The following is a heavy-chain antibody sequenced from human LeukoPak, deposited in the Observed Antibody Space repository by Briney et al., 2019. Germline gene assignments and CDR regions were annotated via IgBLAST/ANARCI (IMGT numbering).Heavy chain of an antibody. D-gene: IGHD6-13*01. V-gene: IGHV1-69*13. CDR3: ARDPSSWENWFDP. CDR2: IIPIFGTA. CDR1: GGTFSSYA. Sequence: SVKVSCKASGGTFSSYAISWVRQAPGQGLEWMGGIIPIFGTANYAQKFQGRVTITADESTSTAYMELSSLRSEDTAVYYCARDPSSWENWFDPWGQGTLVTVSS. J-gene: IGHJ5*02.